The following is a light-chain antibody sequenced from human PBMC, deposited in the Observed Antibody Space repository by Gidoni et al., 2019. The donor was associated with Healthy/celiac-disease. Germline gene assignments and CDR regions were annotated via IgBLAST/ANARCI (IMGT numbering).Light chain of an antibody. V-gene: IGKV3-15*01. CDR1: QSVNSN. CDR3: QQYHNWPRT. CDR2: GAS. Sequence: ILMTQSPATLSVSPGERATLSCRASQSVNSNLSWYQQKPGQAPRLLIYGASTRATGIPAGFISSRSWTEFTLTISSLLSADFAVYYCQQYHNWPRTFGQGTKVEIK. J-gene: IGKJ1*01.